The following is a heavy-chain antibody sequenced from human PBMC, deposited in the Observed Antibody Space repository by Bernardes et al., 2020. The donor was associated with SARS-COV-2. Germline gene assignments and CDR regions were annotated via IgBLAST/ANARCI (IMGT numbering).Heavy chain of an antibody. J-gene: IGHJ3*02. Sequence: ASVKVSCKASGYTFTSYDINWVRQATGQGLEWMGWMNPNSGNTGYAQKFQGRVTMTRNTSISTAYMELSSLRSEDTAVYYCARARRIAVAGKNAFDIWGQGTMVTVSS. CDR2: MNPNSGNT. CDR3: ARARRIAVAGKNAFDI. D-gene: IGHD6-19*01. V-gene: IGHV1-8*01. CDR1: GYTFTSYD.